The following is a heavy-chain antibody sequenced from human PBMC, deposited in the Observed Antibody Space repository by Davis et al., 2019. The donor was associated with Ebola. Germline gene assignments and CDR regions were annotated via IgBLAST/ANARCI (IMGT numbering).Heavy chain of an antibody. Sequence: PGGSLRLSCAASGFTFSSYAMSWVRQAPGKGLEWVSAISGSGGSTYYADSVKGRFTISRDNSKNTLYLQMNSLRAEDTAVYYCAKEVWFGEFLRMEEDYWGQGTLVTVSS. CDR3: AKEVWFGEFLRMEEDY. D-gene: IGHD3-10*01. CDR2: ISGSGGST. V-gene: IGHV3-23*01. CDR1: GFTFSSYA. J-gene: IGHJ4*02.